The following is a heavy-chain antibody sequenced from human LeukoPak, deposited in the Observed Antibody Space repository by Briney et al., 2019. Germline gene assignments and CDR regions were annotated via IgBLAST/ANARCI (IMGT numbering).Heavy chain of an antibody. V-gene: IGHV3-23*01. CDR2: ISGSGGST. J-gene: IGHJ4*02. CDR1: GFAFSSYA. Sequence: RGSLRLSWAASGFAFSSYAMSWVRQAAGEGLEWVSAISGSGGSTYYGDSVKGRFNISRDNSKNTLYLQMNSLRAEDTAVYYCAKDRYSSSWSLDYWGQGTLVTVSS. D-gene: IGHD6-13*01. CDR3: AKDRYSSSWSLDY.